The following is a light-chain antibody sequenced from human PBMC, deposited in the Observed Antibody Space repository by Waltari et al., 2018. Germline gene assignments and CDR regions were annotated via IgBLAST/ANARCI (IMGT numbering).Light chain of an antibody. J-gene: IGKJ4*01. V-gene: IGKV3-15*01. CDR2: GAS. CDR3: QQYSKWPLT. Sequence: EILMTQSPATLSVSPGERVTLSCRASQTVTNDLAWYQQKLGQGPRPLIHGASTRATGIPARFSGSGSGTDFTLTISSLQSEDFAVYYCQQYSKWPLTFGGGTKVEIK. CDR1: QTVTND.